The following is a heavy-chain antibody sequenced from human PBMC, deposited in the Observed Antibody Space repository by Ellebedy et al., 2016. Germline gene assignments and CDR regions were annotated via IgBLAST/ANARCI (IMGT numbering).Heavy chain of an antibody. CDR2: ISSSSFNI. Sequence: GESLKISXAASGFTFSDYYMSWIRQAPGKGLEWVSYISSSSFNIKYAASVEGRFTISRDNAKNSLYLEMNSLRPEDTAVYYCARGDSSGWYYSEYWGQGTLVTVSS. D-gene: IGHD6-19*01. V-gene: IGHV3-11*01. CDR3: ARGDSSGWYYSEY. J-gene: IGHJ4*02. CDR1: GFTFSDYY.